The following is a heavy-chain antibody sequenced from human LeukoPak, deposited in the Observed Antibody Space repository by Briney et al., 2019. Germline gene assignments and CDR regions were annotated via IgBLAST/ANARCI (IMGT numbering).Heavy chain of an antibody. Sequence: ASVTVSCKASGYTFTSYGISWVRQAPGQGREWRGWISAYEGNTNYAQKLQGRVTMTTDTSTSTAYMELRSLRSDDTAVYYCARDRRDYDILTGYYRFVAFDYWGQGTLVTVSS. CDR1: GYTFTSYG. V-gene: IGHV1-18*04. CDR2: ISAYEGNT. CDR3: ARDRRDYDILTGYYRFVAFDY. J-gene: IGHJ4*02. D-gene: IGHD3-9*01.